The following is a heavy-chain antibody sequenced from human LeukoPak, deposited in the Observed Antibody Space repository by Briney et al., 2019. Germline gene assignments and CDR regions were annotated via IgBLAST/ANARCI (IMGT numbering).Heavy chain of an antibody. V-gene: IGHV3-33*01. CDR2: IWYDGSNK. CDR1: GFTFSSYG. J-gene: IGHJ3*02. CDR3: AGDVQYSYRVGHAFDI. D-gene: IGHD5-18*01. Sequence: GRSLRLSCAASGFTFSSYGMHWVRQAPGKGLEWVAVIWYDGSNKYYADSVKGRFTISRDNSKNTLYLQMNSLRAEDTAVYYCAGDVQYSYRVGHAFDIWGQGTMVTVSS.